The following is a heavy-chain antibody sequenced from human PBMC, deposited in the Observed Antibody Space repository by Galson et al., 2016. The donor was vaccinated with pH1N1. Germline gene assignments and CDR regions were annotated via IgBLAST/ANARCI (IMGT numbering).Heavy chain of an antibody. CDR3: ATEDYYTSLY. Sequence: SLRLSCAASGFIFSDYWMSWGRQAPGKGLEWGAKINQDGSRKYYVDSMKGRCAISRDNAENSLSLQMNSLRVEDTALYYCATEDYYTSLYWGQGILVTVSS. D-gene: IGHD1-26*01. CDR2: INQDGSRK. J-gene: IGHJ4*02. V-gene: IGHV3-7*01. CDR1: GFIFSDYW.